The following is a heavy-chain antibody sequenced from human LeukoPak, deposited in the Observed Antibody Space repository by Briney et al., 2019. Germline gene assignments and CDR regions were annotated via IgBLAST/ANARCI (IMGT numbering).Heavy chain of an antibody. J-gene: IGHJ4*02. Sequence: ASVKVSCKGIRYTFTGYYMHWVRQAPGQGLEWMGWINANSGDTNYAQKFQGRVTMTRDTSISTAYMVLNRLRSDDTAVYYCAREYYYGSGNYYNRIDYWGQGTLVTVSS. CDR1: RYTFTGYY. CDR2: INANSGDT. V-gene: IGHV1-2*02. D-gene: IGHD3-10*01. CDR3: AREYYYGSGNYYNRIDY.